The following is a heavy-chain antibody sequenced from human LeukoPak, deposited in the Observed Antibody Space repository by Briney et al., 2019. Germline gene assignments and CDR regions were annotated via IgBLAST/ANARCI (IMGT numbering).Heavy chain of an antibody. CDR3: ARGHCTNAVCRTFDY. CDR2: INGDNGGT. V-gene: IGHV1-2*02. Sequence: GASVKVSRKASGYTFTGYYIHWVRQAPGQGLEWMGWINGDNGGTRYAEKFQGRVTMTRDTSISTAYMELSRLTSDDTALYYCARGHCTNAVCRTFDYWGQGTLVTVSS. J-gene: IGHJ4*02. D-gene: IGHD2-8*01. CDR1: GYTFTGYY.